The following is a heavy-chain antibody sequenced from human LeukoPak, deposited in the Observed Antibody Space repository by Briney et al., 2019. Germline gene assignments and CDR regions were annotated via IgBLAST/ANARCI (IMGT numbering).Heavy chain of an antibody. CDR2: IYYSGST. J-gene: IGHJ5*02. V-gene: IGHV4-59*01. D-gene: IGHD3-10*01. CDR1: GGSISSYY. Sequence: PSETLSLTCTVSGGSISSYYWSWIRHPPGKGLEWIGYIYYSGSTNYNPSLKSRVTISVDTSKNQFSLKLSSVTAADTAVYYCARSHLPYYYGSGKTNWFDPWGQGTLVTVSS. CDR3: ARSHLPYYYGSGKTNWFDP.